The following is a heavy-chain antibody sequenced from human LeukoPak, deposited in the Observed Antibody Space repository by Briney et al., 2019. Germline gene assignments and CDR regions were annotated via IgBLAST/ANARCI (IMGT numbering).Heavy chain of an antibody. J-gene: IGHJ6*02. V-gene: IGHV1-2*02. D-gene: IGHD2-15*01. CDR1: GYTFTGYY. CDR3: ARVPRCGSGGSCPFQTYYYYGMDV. CDR2: MNPNSGGK. Sequence: ASVKVSCKASGYTFTGYYMHWVRQAPGQGLEWMGWMNPNSGGKNYAQKFQGSVTMTRDTSISTAYMELSRLRSDDTAVYYCARVPRCGSGGSCPFQTYYYYGMDVWGQGTTVTVSS.